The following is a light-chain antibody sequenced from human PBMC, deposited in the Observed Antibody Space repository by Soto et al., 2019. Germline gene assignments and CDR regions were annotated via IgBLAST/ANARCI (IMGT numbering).Light chain of an antibody. V-gene: IGLV1-40*01. CDR2: GNS. CDR3: QSYDSSLSV. Sequence: QSVLTQPPSVSGAPGQRVTISCTGSSSNIGAGYDVHWYQHLPGTAPKLLIYGNSNRPSGVPDRFSGSKSGTSASLAITGLQAEDEADYYCQSYDSSLSVLGTGTKLTVL. J-gene: IGLJ1*01. CDR1: SSNIGAGYD.